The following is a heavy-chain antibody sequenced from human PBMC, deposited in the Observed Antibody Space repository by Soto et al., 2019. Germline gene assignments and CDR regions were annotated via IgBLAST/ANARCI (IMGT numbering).Heavy chain of an antibody. CDR2: LYFNGGT. J-gene: IGHJ3*02. D-gene: IGHD6-19*01. CDR3: ASPRLIAVAPFGSAFDI. CDR1: GGPINSPDYY. Sequence: PSETLSLTCNVSGGPINSPDYYWSWIRQSPGKGLEWIGNLYFNGGTQYNPSRKTPVTMSLDTSKKHFSLKLSSVTAADTAVYYCASPRLIAVAPFGSAFDIWGQGTMVTVSS. V-gene: IGHV4-30-4*01.